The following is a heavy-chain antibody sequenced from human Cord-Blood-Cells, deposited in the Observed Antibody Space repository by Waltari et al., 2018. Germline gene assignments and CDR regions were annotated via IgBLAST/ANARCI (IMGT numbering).Heavy chain of an antibody. CDR1: GGSFSGYY. CDR3: ARGASSGYYYYYYYGMDV. Sequence: QVQLQQWGAGLLKPSETLSLTCAVYGGSFSGYYWSWIRQPPGKGLEWIGEINQSGSTNYNPSLKSRVTISVDTSKNQFSLKLSSVTAADTAVYYCARGASSGYYYYYYYGMDVWGQGTTVTVSS. CDR2: INQSGST. V-gene: IGHV4-34*01. J-gene: IGHJ6*02. D-gene: IGHD3-22*01.